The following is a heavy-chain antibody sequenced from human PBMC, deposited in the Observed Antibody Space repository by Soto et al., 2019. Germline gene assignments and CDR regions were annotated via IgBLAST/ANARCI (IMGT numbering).Heavy chain of an antibody. V-gene: IGHV3-30*03. J-gene: IGHJ4*02. CDR2: ISSDGKSE. Sequence: QVQLVESGGGVVQPGRSLRLSCAASGFTFSTYGMHWVRQPPGKGLEWVAVISSDGKSEHYADPVKGRFSISRDNSKNTLFLHMSNLRAEDTAMYYCTIVRVADSALDHWGQGTLVTVSS. D-gene: IGHD3-10*02. CDR3: TIVRVADSALDH. CDR1: GFTFSTYG.